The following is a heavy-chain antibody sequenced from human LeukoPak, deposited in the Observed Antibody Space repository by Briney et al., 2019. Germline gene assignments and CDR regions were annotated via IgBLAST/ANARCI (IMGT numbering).Heavy chain of an antibody. D-gene: IGHD3-9*01. CDR1: GFTFSNYA. CDR3: AKWGDYDVLTGYYVSDY. V-gene: IGHV3-23*01. J-gene: IGHJ4*02. Sequence: GGSLRLSCAASGFTFSNYAMSWVRQAPGKGLEWVSAITSSGGNTYYADSVKGRFTISRDNSKNTVFLQMNSLRAEDTAVYYCAKWGDYDVLTGYYVSDYWGQGTLVTVSS. CDR2: ITSSGGNT.